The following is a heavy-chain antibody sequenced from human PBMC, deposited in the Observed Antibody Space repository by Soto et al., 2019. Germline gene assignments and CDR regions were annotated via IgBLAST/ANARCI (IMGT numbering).Heavy chain of an antibody. V-gene: IGHV3-23*01. CDR2: ISDSGGST. Sequence: EVQLLESGGGLVQPGGSLRLSCAASGFTFSSYAMSWVRQAPGKGLEWVSGISDSGGSTYYADSVKSRFTISRDNSKNTLYLQMNSRRAEDTAVYYCANGCGGTCYSRIHYWGQGTLVTVSS. CDR1: GFTFSSYA. J-gene: IGHJ4*02. D-gene: IGHD2-15*01. CDR3: ANGCGGTCYSRIHY.